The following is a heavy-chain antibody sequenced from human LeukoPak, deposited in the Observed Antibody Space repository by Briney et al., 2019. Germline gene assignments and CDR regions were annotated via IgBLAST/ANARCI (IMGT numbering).Heavy chain of an antibody. CDR1: GFTFSSYA. CDR3: ARDLLEWLSSNWFDP. Sequence: PGGSLRLSCAASGFTFSSYAMHWVRQAPGKGLEWVAVISYDGSNKYYADSVKGRFTISRDNSKNTLYLQMNSLRAEDTAVYYCARDLLEWLSSNWFDPWGQGTLVTVSS. D-gene: IGHD3-3*01. CDR2: ISYDGSNK. J-gene: IGHJ5*02. V-gene: IGHV3-30-3*01.